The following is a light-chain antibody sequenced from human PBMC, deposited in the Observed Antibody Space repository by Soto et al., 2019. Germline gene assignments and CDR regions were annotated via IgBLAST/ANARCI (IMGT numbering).Light chain of an antibody. CDR1: QSISSW. CDR3: QQYISYSST. J-gene: IGKJ1*01. Sequence: DIQMTHSPSTLSASVLYRVTITFRASQSISSWLAWYQQKPGKAPKLLIYKASSLESGVPSRFSGSGSGTEFTLTISSLQPDDFATYYCQQYISYSSTFGQGTRWIS. V-gene: IGKV1-5*03. CDR2: KAS.